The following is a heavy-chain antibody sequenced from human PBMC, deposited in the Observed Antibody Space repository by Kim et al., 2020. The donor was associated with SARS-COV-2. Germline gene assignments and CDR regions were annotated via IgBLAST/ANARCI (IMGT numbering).Heavy chain of an antibody. J-gene: IGHJ6*02. Sequence: SVKVSCKASGGTFSSYAISWVRQAPGQGLEWLGRIIPILGIANYAQKFRGRVTITADKSTSTAYMELSSLRSEDTAVYYCARVGVVPAAMADYYYGMDVWGQGTTVTVSS. CDR2: IIPILGIA. V-gene: IGHV1-69*04. CDR3: ARVGVVPAAMADYYYGMDV. CDR1: GGTFSSYA. D-gene: IGHD2-2*01.